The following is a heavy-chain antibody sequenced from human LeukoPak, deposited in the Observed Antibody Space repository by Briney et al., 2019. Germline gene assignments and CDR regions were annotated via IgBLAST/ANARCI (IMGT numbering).Heavy chain of an antibody. CDR2: INPNSGDT. CDR1: GYTFTGYF. D-gene: IGHD2-2*01. Sequence: GASVNVSCKASGYTFTGYFMHWVRQAPGQGLEWMGWINPNSGDTKYAQRFQGRVTMTRDTSISTAYMELSRLRSDDTAFYCCARDYCSTTSCFDFWGQGTLVTVSS. V-gene: IGHV1-2*02. J-gene: IGHJ4*02. CDR3: ARDYCSTTSCFDF.